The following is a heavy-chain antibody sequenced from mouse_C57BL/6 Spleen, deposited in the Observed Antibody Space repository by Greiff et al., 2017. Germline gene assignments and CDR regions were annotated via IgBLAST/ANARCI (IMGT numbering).Heavy chain of an antibody. J-gene: IGHJ1*03. Sequence: QVQLQQPGAELVKPGASVQLSCKASGYTFTSYWMQWVKQRPGQGLEWIGEIDPSDSYTNYNQKFKGKATLTVDTSSSTAYMQLSSLTSEDSAVYYCARYYYGSERYFDVWGTGTTVTVSS. D-gene: IGHD1-1*01. CDR2: IDPSDSYT. V-gene: IGHV1-50*01. CDR3: ARYYYGSERYFDV. CDR1: GYTFTSYW.